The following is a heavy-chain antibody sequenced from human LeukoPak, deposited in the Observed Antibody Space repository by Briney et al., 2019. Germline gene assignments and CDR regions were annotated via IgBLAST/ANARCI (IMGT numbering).Heavy chain of an antibody. CDR3: ARAGGYLLPPYYMDV. Sequence: GGALRLSFEASGFPFSSYSVNWVRRAPGKGLEWVSSISAGSGYIYYADSVKGRFTISRDNAQNSLYLQMNSLRAEDTAAYYCARAGGYLLPPYYMDVWGKGTTVTVSS. J-gene: IGHJ6*03. V-gene: IGHV3-21*01. CDR1: GFPFSSYS. CDR2: ISAGSGYI. D-gene: IGHD2-2*01.